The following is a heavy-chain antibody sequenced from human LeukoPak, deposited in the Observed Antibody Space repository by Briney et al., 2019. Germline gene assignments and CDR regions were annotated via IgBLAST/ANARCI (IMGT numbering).Heavy chain of an antibody. V-gene: IGHV3-48*02. CDR3: ARMDRGAYNSPYYFDY. J-gene: IGHJ4*02. CDR1: GFTFSSYS. D-gene: IGHD5-24*01. CDR2: ISSSDTTI. Sequence: GGSLRLSCAASGFTFSSYSMNWVRHTPGKGLQWVSYISSSDTTIYYADSVKGRFTISRDNVKNSLYLQMDSLRDEDTAIYYCARMDRGAYNSPYYFDYWGQGTLVTVSS.